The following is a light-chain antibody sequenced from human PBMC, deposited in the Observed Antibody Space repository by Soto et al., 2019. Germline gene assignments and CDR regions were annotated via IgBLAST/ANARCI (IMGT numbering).Light chain of an antibody. J-gene: IGKJ1*01. CDR2: DAS. CDR1: ESLNSH. CDR3: QQRKHWWK. Sequence: MELTQGRATLCLTPGERAMRSCTVSESLNSHLAWYQQKRGQPPRLLIYDASTRASGIPARFSGSGSGTELTLTITSPEPEEFSVYLCQQRKHWWKFGPGTKVDIK. V-gene: IGKV3-11*01.